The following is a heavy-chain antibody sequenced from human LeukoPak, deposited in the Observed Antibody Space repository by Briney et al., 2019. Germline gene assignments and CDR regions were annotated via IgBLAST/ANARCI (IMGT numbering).Heavy chain of an antibody. CDR2: INSDGYST. CDR3: ARDRRGYSGYDPGWFDP. CDR1: GFTFSSYW. Sequence: GGSLRLSCVASGFTFSSYWMHRVRQAPGKGLVWVSRINSDGYSTSYADSVKGRFTISRDNAKNTVYLQMNSLRAEDTAVYYCARDRRGYSGYDPGWFDPWGQGTLVTVSS. V-gene: IGHV3-74*01. J-gene: IGHJ5*02. D-gene: IGHD5-12*01.